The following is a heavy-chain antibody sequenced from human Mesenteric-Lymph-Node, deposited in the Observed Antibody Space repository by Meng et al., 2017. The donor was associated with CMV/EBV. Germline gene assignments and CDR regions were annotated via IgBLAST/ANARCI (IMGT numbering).Heavy chain of an antibody. D-gene: IGHD4-11*01. J-gene: IGHJ4*02. CDR2: ISYDGSNK. Sequence: GESLKISCAASGFTFSSYAMHWVRQAPGKGLEWVAVISYDGSNKYYADSVKGRFTISRDNSKNTLYLQMNSLRAEDTAVYYCARFDTVSGHGGGNFDYWGQGTLVTVSS. V-gene: IGHV3-30*04. CDR3: ARFDTVSGHGGGNFDY. CDR1: GFTFSSYA.